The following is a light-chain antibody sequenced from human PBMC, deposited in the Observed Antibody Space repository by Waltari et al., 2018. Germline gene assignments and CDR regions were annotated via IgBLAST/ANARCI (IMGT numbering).Light chain of an antibody. Sequence: DIQMTQSPSTLSASVGDRVTITCRASQSISSSLAWYQQKPGKAPNLLIYKATTLQSGVPSRFSGSGSGTDFSLTISSLQPDDSATYYCQQYNSNLYTFGQGTKLEIK. CDR2: KAT. CDR3: QQYNSNLYT. V-gene: IGKV1-5*03. CDR1: QSISSS. J-gene: IGKJ2*01.